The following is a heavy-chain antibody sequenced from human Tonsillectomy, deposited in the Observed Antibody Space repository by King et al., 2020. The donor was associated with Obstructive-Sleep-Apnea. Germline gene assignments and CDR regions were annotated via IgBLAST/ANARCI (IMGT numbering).Heavy chain of an antibody. V-gene: IGHV3-30*18. CDR3: AKVRAPYASSWWYYNGIDV. J-gene: IGHJ6*02. D-gene: IGHD6-13*01. CDR2: ISYDGRNK. CDR1: GFTFSNYG. Sequence: VQLVESGGGVVQPGRSLRLSCAASGFTFSNYGMHWVRQAPGKGLEWVAVISYDGRNKYYADSVKGRFTNSRDNSKNTLYLQMNSLRAEDTSVYYCAKVRAPYASSWWYYNGIDVWGQGTTVTVSS.